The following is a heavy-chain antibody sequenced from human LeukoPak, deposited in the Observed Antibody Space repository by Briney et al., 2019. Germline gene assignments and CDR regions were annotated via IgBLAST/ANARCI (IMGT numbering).Heavy chain of an antibody. CDR2: ISSSSSYI. J-gene: IGHJ6*02. CDR1: GFTFSSYS. V-gene: IGHV3-21*01. Sequence: PGGSLRLSCAASGFTFSSYSMNWVRQAPGKGLEWVSSISSSSSYIYYADSVKGRFTISRDNAKNSLYLQMNSLRAEDTAVYYCARVSPGANYDFWSGYSHYYYGMDVWGQGTTVTVSS. D-gene: IGHD3-3*01. CDR3: ARVSPGANYDFWSGYSHYYYGMDV.